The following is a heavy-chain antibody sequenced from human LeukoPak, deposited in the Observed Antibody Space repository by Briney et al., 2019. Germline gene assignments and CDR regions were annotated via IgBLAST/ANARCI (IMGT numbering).Heavy chain of an antibody. CDR1: GGTFSSYA. V-gene: IGHV1-69*05. CDR2: IIPIFGTA. J-gene: IGHJ6*03. CDR3: ARDKLGLRAYYYYYMGV. Sequence: GASVKVSCKASGGTFSSYAISWVRQAPGQGLEWMGGIIPIFGTANYAQKFQGRVTITTDESTSTAYMELSSLRSEDTAVYYCARDKLGLRAYYYYYMGVWGKGTTVTVSS. D-gene: IGHD7-27*01.